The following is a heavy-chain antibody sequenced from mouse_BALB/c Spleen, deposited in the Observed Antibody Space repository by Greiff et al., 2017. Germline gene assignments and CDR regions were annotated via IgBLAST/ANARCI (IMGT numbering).Heavy chain of an antibody. Sequence: VQLQQSGAELVRPGTSVKISCKASGYTFTNYWLGWVKQRPGHGLEWIGDIYPGGGYTNYNEKFKGKATLTADTSSGTAYMQLSSLTSEDSAVYFCARGGIYYDYDWFAYWGQGTLVTVSA. CDR3: ARGGIYYDYDWFAY. D-gene: IGHD2-4*01. CDR2: IYPGGGYT. CDR1: GYTFTNYW. V-gene: IGHV1-63*02. J-gene: IGHJ3*01.